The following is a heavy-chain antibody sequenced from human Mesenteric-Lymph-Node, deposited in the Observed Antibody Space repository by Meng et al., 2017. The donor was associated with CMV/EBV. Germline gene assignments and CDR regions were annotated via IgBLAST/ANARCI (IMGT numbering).Heavy chain of an antibody. J-gene: IGHJ5*02. Sequence: LLCEASGFTIGDYFRVWIHPAPGEGLEWVSYIGRSSNYKSYAEYVKGRIIIDRDNAKKSLYLQMDSLGDEDADVCYCARKRRDWFDHWGRGTLVTVSS. CDR2: IGRSSNYK. CDR3: ARKRRDWFDH. CDR1: GFTIGDYF. V-gene: IGHV3-11*03.